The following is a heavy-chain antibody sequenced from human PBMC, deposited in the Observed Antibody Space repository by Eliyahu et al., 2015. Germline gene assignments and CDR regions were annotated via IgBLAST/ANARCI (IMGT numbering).Heavy chain of an antibody. Sequence: QVTLNESGPVLVKPTETLTLTCTVSGFSLSNPGMXVSWIRQPPGKALEWLAHIFSNDETSFTTSLKSRLTVSKDTSKSQVVLVMTNVDPVDTATYYCARIARLWDHIWGNYRYHGYYFDFWGQGALVTVSS. CDR1: GFSLSNPGMX. J-gene: IGHJ4*02. D-gene: IGHD3-16*02. CDR2: IFSNDET. V-gene: IGHV2-26*01. CDR3: ARIARLWDHIWGNYRYHGYYFDF.